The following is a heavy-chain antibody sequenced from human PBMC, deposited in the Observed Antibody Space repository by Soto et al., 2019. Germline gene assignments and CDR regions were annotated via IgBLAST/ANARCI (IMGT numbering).Heavy chain of an antibody. Sequence: LSLTCSVTGASVSSYSWSWIRQSPGKGLEWIGYIHYSGGTNYTPSLRSRVTTSVDTSKNQLSLNLTSLTAADTAVYYCARGGTSGSAVYNWFDPWGQGTLVTVSS. CDR1: GASVSSYS. CDR2: IHYSGGT. V-gene: IGHV4-59*02. D-gene: IGHD3-10*01. CDR3: ARGGTSGSAVYNWFDP. J-gene: IGHJ5*02.